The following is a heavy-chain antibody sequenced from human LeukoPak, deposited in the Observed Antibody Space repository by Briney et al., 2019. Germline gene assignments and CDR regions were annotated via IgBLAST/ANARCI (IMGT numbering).Heavy chain of an antibody. CDR1: GFTFSSYA. CDR3: ARDPRRGDDFWSGYYDY. D-gene: IGHD3-3*01. CDR2: ISYDGSNK. Sequence: GGSLRLSCAASGFTFSSYAMHWVRQAPGKGLEWVAVISYDGSNKYYADSVKGRSTISRDNSKNTLYLQMNSLRAEDTAVYYCARDPRRGDDFWSGYYDYWGQGTLVTVSS. V-gene: IGHV3-30*04. J-gene: IGHJ4*02.